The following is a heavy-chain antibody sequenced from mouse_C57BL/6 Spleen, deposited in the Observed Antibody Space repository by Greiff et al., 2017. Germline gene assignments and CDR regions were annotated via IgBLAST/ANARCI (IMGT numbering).Heavy chain of an antibody. D-gene: IGHD2-10*02. CDR2: ISSGGSYT. CDR3: ARYEYYFDY. CDR1: GFTFSSYG. J-gene: IGHJ2*01. Sequence: EVMLVESGGDLVKPGGSLKLSCAASGFTFSSYGMSWVRQTPDQRLEWVATISSGGSYTYYPDSVKGRFTISRDNAKNTLYLQMSSLKSEDTAMYYCARYEYYFDYWGQGTTLTVSS. V-gene: IGHV5-6*01.